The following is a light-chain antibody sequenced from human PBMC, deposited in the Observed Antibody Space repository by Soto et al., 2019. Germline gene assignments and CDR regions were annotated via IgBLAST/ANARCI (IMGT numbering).Light chain of an antibody. CDR2: DAS. CDR1: QSIGSW. V-gene: IGKV1-5*01. CDR3: HQSQSNSET. Sequence: DIHMASSPTLPFASVGGRVTITCRASQSIGSWLAWYQQKPGKAPKLLIYDASSLESGVPSRFSGSGSGTEFTLAISSLQPDDFATYYCHQSQSNSETFGQGTKVAIK. J-gene: IGKJ1*01.